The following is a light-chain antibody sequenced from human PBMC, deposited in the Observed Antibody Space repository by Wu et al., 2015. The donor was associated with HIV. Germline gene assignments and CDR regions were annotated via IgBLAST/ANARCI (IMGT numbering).Light chain of an antibody. CDR3: QQYGSSPLT. J-gene: IGKJ4*01. CDR2: GAS. V-gene: IGKV3-20*01. Sequence: EIVLTQSPGTLSLSPGERATLSCRASQIVSSGYLAWYQQKPGQAPSLLLFGASSRATGIPDRFSGSGSGTDFTLTISRLEPEDFAVYYCQQYGSSPLTFGGGTKVEIK. CDR1: QIVSSGY.